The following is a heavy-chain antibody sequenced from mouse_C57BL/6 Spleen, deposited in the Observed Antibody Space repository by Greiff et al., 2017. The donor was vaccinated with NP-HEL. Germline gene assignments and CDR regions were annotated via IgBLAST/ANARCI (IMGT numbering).Heavy chain of an antibody. V-gene: IGHV5-4*03. J-gene: IGHJ1*03. CDR1: GFTFSSYA. Sequence: EVKLMESGGGLVKPGGSLKLSCAASGFTFSSYAMSWVRQTPEKRLEWVATISDGGSYTYYPDNAKGRFTISRDNAKNNLYLQMSHLKSEDTAMYYCARYGSILHWYFDVWGTGTTVTVSS. CDR2: ISDGGSYT. D-gene: IGHD1-1*01. CDR3: ARYGSILHWYFDV.